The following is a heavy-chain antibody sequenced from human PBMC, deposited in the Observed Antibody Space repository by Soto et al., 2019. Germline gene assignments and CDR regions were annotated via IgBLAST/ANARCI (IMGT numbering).Heavy chain of an antibody. V-gene: IGHV3-33*01. CDR2: IWYDGGNK. Sequence: QVQLVESGGGVVQPGRSLRLSCAASGFNFSSYVMNWVRQAPGKGLEWVAAIWYDGGNKYYADSVKGRFTISRDNSNNKLYLKMNSLRAEDTAVYFCARDRQWLPRDRLRSSCYFDYWGQGTLVTVSS. CDR3: ARDRQWLPRDRLRSSCYFDY. CDR1: GFNFSSYV. J-gene: IGHJ4*02. D-gene: IGHD6-19*01.